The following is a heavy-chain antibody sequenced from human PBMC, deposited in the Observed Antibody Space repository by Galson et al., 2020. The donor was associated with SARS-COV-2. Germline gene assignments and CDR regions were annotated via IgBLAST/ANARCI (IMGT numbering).Heavy chain of an antibody. CDR1: GFTFSPYG. Sequence: GGSLRLSCIGSGFTFSPYGMHWLRQAPGKGLEWVAVIWYDASNKYYADSVKGRFTISRDNSKNTLYLQMNSLRVEDTAVYYCARDGQWLVPNAMDVWGQGTAVTVSS. CDR2: IWYDASNK. CDR3: ARDGQWLVPNAMDV. J-gene: IGHJ6*02. D-gene: IGHD6-19*01. V-gene: IGHV3-33*01.